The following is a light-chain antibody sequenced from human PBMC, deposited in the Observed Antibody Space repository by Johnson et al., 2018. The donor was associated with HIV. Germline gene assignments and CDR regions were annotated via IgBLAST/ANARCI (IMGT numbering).Light chain of an antibody. CDR1: SSNIGKNY. CDR2: DND. CDR3: ATWDSSLSAYV. V-gene: IGLV1-51*01. Sequence: QSVLTQPPSVSAAPGQKVTISCSGSSSNIGKNYVSWYRHLPGTAPKLLIYDNDKRPSGIPYRFSASKSGSSATLGITGLQTGDEADYYCATWDSSLSAYVFGPGTKVTVL. J-gene: IGLJ1*01.